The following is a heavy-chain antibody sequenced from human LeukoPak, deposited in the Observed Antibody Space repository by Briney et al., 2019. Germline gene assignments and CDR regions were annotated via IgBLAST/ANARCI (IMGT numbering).Heavy chain of an antibody. V-gene: IGHV3-48*03. CDR1: GFTFSSYE. CDR2: ISSSGSTI. J-gene: IGHJ4*02. Sequence: GGSLRLSCAASGFTFSSYEMNWVRQAPGKGLEWVSYISSSGSTIYYADSVKGRFTISRDNAKNSLYLQMNSLRAEDTAVYYCGYSSSWYELTIFDYWGQGTLVTVSS. CDR3: GYSSSWYELTIFDY. D-gene: IGHD6-13*01.